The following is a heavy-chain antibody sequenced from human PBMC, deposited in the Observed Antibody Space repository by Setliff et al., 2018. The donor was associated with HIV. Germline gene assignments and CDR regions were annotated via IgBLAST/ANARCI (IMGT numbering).Heavy chain of an antibody. CDR3: ARVKQQLAPFDY. CDR2: INPSGGAT. Sequence: ASVKVSCKASGYSFTTYFLHWVRQAPGQGPEWLGIINPSGGATEYAQKFQGRVTMTRDTSTSTVYMELRSLKSEDMAVYYCARVKQQLAPFDYWGQGTLVTVPQ. V-gene: IGHV1-46*01. D-gene: IGHD6-13*01. CDR1: GYSFTTYF. J-gene: IGHJ4*02.